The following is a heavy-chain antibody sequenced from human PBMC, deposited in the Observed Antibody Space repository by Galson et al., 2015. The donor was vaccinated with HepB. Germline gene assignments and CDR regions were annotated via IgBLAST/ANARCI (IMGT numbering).Heavy chain of an antibody. CDR3: ARVGQYCTNGVCYHGMDV. CDR1: GFTFSSYG. CDR2: IWYDGSNK. Sequence: SLRLSCAASGFTFSSYGMHWVRQAPGKGLEWVAVIWYDGSNKYYADSVKGRFTISRDNSKNTLYLQMNSLRAEDTAVYYCARVGQYCTNGVCYHGMDVWGQGTTVTVSS. J-gene: IGHJ6*02. V-gene: IGHV3-33*01. D-gene: IGHD2-8*01.